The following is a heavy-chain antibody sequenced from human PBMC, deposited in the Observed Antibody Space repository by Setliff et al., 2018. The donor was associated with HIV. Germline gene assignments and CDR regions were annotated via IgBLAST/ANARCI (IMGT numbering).Heavy chain of an antibody. CDR3: ARDLPELTGRSFDP. V-gene: IGHV4-4*07. D-gene: IGHD7-27*01. CDR1: GGSISGYF. Sequence: SETLSLTCNVSGGSISGYFWTWIRQPAGKGLEWIGRIYNSGSTNYNPSLKSRLSMSIDTSKNHFSLRLTSVTAADTAVYYCARDLPELTGRSFDPWGQGIQFTFSS. J-gene: IGHJ5*02. CDR2: IYNSGST.